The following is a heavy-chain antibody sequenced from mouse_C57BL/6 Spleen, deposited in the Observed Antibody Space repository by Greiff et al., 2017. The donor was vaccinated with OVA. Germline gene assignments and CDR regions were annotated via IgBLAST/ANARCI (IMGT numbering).Heavy chain of an antibody. CDR1: GFTFSDYG. CDR2: ISSGSSTI. D-gene: IGHD2-5*01. Sequence: EVKLMESGGGLVKPGGSLKLSCAASGFTFSDYGMHWVRQAPEKGLEWVAYISSGSSTIYYADTVKGRFTISRDNAKNTLFLQMTSLRSEDTAMYYCARAAYYSNYDAMDYWGQGTSGTVSS. V-gene: IGHV5-17*01. CDR3: ARAAYYSNYDAMDY. J-gene: IGHJ4*01.